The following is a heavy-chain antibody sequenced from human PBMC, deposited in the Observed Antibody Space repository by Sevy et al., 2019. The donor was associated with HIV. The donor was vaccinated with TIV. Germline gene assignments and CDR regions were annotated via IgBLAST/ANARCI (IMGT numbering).Heavy chain of an antibody. J-gene: IGHJ6*02. V-gene: IGHV4-59*01. CDR1: GGSISSYY. Sequence: SETPSLTCTVSGGSISSYYWSWIRQPPGKGLEWIGYIYYSGSTNYNPSLKSRVTISVDTSKNQFSLKLSSVTAADTAVHYCARDGGRYCSSTSCQYGMDVWGQGTTVTVSS. CDR3: ARDGGRYCSSTSCQYGMDV. CDR2: IYYSGST. D-gene: IGHD2-2*01.